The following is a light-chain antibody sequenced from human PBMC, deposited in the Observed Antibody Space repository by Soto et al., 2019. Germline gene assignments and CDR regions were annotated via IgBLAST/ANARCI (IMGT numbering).Light chain of an antibody. Sequence: QSALTQPASVSGTPVQSITISCTGTNSDVGKYDFVSWYQHYPDKAPKFIIYEVNKRPSGVSHRFSGSKSGSTASLTISGLQAEDEAHYYCCSYTSSETVVFGGGTKVTV. CDR1: NSDVGKYDF. CDR3: CSYTSSETVV. V-gene: IGLV2-23*02. J-gene: IGLJ3*02. CDR2: EVN.